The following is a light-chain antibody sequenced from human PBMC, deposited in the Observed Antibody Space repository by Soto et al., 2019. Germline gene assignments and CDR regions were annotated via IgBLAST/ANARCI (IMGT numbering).Light chain of an antibody. CDR1: SSNIGTGYN. J-gene: IGLJ2*01. Sequence: QSVLTQPPSVSGAPGQRVTISCTGSSSNIGTGYNVHWYQQRPGTAPKLLIYDNNNRPSGVPDRFSGSKSGTSASLAIAGLQAEDEADYYCQSYDSSLSGHVVFGGGTKVTVL. CDR2: DNN. V-gene: IGLV1-40*01. CDR3: QSYDSSLSGHVV.